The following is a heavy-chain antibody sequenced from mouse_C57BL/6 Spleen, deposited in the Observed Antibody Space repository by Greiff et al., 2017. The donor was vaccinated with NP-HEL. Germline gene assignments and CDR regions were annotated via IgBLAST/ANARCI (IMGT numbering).Heavy chain of an antibody. CDR1: GYTFTSYW. D-gene: IGHD1-1*01. J-gene: IGHJ4*01. V-gene: IGHV1-72*01. Sequence: QVQLQQPGAELVKPGASVKLSCKASGYTFTSYWMHWVKQRPGRGLEWIGRIDPNSGGTKYNEKFKSKATLTVDKPSSTAYMQLSSLTSEDSAVYYWARPPSTVVATRYAMDYWGQGTSVTVSS. CDR2: IDPNSGGT. CDR3: ARPPSTVVATRYAMDY.